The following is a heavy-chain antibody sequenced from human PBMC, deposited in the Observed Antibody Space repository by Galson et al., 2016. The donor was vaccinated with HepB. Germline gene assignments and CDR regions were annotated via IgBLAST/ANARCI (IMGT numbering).Heavy chain of an antibody. CDR1: GFTFNNAW. J-gene: IGHJ4*02. Sequence: SLRLSCAASGFTFNNAWMTWVRQAPGKGLEWVGRIRGKTDGGTTEYAAPVKGRFTISRDDSKNTLYLQMNNLKTEDTAMYYCTTESGGLCASTTCYWGQGTLVTVSS. CDR3: TTESGGLCASTTCY. CDR2: IRGKTDGGTT. V-gene: IGHV3-15*01. D-gene: IGHD2-2*01.